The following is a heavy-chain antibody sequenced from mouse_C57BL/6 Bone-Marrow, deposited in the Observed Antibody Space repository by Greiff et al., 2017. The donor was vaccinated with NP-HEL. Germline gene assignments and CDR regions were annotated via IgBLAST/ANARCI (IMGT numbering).Heavy chain of an antibody. J-gene: IGHJ3*01. CDR2: ISSGGSYT. Sequence: EVKLVESGGDLVKPGGSLKLSCAASGFTFSSYGMSWVRQTPDKRLEGVATISSGGSYTYYPDSVKGRFTISRDNAKNTLYLQMSSLKSEDTAMYYCARHPFAYWGQGTLVTVSA. CDR1: GFTFSSYG. CDR3: ARHPFAY. V-gene: IGHV5-6*01.